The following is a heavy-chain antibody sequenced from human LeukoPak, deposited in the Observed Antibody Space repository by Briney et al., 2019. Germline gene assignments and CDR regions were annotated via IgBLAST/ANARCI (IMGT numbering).Heavy chain of an antibody. D-gene: IGHD3-22*01. V-gene: IGHV1-69*06. Sequence: GASVKVSCKASGGTFSSYAVSWVRLTPGQGLEWLGGIIPVFGTTTYAQKFQAKVTMTAAKSTNTAYLEISSLTSDDTAVYYCARCSPGDSSNFYAVLQYWGQGTQVTVST. CDR3: ARCSPGDSSNFYAVLQY. CDR1: GGTFSSYA. CDR2: IIPVFGTT. J-gene: IGHJ4*02.